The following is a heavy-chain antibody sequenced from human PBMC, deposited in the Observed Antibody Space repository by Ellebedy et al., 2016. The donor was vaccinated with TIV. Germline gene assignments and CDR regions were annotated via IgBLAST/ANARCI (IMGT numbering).Heavy chain of an antibody. D-gene: IGHD3-22*01. CDR3: ARGRNYDSSLDY. CDR1: GYTFTSYD. V-gene: IGHV1-8*01. CDR2: MNPNSGNT. Sequence: ASVKVSXXASGYTFTSYDINWVRQATGQGLEWMGWMNPNSGNTGYAQKFQGRVTMTRNTSISTAYMELSSLRSEDTAVYYCARGRNYDSSLDYWGQGTLVTVSS. J-gene: IGHJ4*02.